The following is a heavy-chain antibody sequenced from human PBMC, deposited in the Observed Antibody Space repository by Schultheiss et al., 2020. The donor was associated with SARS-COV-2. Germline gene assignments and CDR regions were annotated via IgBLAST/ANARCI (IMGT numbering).Heavy chain of an antibody. V-gene: IGHV4-38-2*01. J-gene: IGHJ4*02. CDR2: IYYSGST. CDR1: GYSISSGYY. Sequence: SETLSLTCAVSGYSISSGYYWGWIRQPPGKGLEWIGYIYYSGSTNYNPSLKSRVTMSVDTSKNQFSLKLSSVTAADTAVYYCARPGIAAPHYFDYWGQGTLVTVSS. CDR3: ARPGIAAPHYFDY. D-gene: IGHD6-13*01.